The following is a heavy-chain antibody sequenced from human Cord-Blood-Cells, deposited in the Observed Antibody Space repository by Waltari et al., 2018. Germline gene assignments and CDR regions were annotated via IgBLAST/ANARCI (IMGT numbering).Heavy chain of an antibody. J-gene: IGHJ3*02. D-gene: IGHD3-3*01. CDR1: GGSISSYY. CDR3: ARDREIFGVVMDAFDI. Sequence: QVQLQESGPGLVKPSETLSLTCTVSGGSISSYYWSWIRQPAGKGMEWIGRIYTSGSTNYNPSLKSRVTMSVDTSKNQFSLKLSSVAAADTAVYYCARDREIFGVVMDAFDIWGQGTMVTVSS. V-gene: IGHV4-4*07. CDR2: IYTSGST.